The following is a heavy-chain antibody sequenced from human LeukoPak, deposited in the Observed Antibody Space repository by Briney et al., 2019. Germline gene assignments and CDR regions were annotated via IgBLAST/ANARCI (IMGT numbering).Heavy chain of an antibody. CDR2: IYHSGST. CDR1: GGSISSGGYY. D-gene: IGHD3-10*01. Sequence: SETLSLTCTVSGGSISSGGYYWSWIRQHPGKGLEWIGYIYHSGSTYYNPSLKSRVTISVDRSKNQFSLKLSSVTAADTAVYYCAGTHAYGSGSHAPDYWGQGTLVTVSS. V-gene: IGHV4-31*03. J-gene: IGHJ4*02. CDR3: AGTHAYGSGSHAPDY.